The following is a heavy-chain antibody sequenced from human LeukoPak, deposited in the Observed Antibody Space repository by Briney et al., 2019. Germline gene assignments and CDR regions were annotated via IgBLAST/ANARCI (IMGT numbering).Heavy chain of an antibody. CDR2: ISSSGSTI. J-gene: IGHJ4*02. CDR3: AKGSMDGWLVTYRYFEN. D-gene: IGHD4-23*01. Sequence: GGSLRLSCAASGFTFSDYYMSWIRQAPGKGLEWVSYISSSGSTIYYADSVKGRFTISRDNAKNSLYLQMNSLRAEDTAVYYCAKGSMDGWLVTYRYFENWGPGTLVTVSS. CDR1: GFTFSDYY. V-gene: IGHV3-11*04.